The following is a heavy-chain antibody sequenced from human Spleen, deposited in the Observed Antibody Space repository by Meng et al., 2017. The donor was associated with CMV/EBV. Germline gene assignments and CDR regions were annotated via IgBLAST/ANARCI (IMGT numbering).Heavy chain of an antibody. J-gene: IGHJ6*02. V-gene: IGHV3-33*06. CDR1: GFTFSSYG. Sequence: GGSLRLSCAASGFTFSSYGMHWVRQAPGKGLEWVAVIWYDGSNKYYADSVKGRFTISRDNSKNTLYPQMNSLRAEDTAVYYCAKDRPPFTVVASMDVWGQGTTVTVSS. D-gene: IGHD4-23*01. CDR2: IWYDGSNK. CDR3: AKDRPPFTVVASMDV.